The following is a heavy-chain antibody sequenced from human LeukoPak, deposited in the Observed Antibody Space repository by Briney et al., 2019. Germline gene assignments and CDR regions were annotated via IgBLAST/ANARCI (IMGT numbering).Heavy chain of an antibody. V-gene: IGHV4-38-2*01. CDR2: IYHSGST. CDR3: ARRTVTTSADAFDI. Sequence: PSETLSLTCAVSGYSISSGYYWGWIRQPPGKGLEWIGSIYHSGSTYYNPSLKSRVTISVDTSKNQFSLKLSSVTAADTAVYYCARRTVTTSADAFDIWGQGTMVTVSS. J-gene: IGHJ3*02. D-gene: IGHD4-17*01. CDR1: GYSISSGYY.